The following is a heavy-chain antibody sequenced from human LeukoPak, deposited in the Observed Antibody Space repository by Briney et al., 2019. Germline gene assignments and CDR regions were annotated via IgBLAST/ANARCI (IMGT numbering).Heavy chain of an antibody. D-gene: IGHD5-18*01. CDR3: ARDFNSYGFDY. Sequence: SETLSLTCTVSGGSISSYYWSWIRQPPGKGLEWIGYIYYSGSTNYNPSLKSRVTISVGTSKNQFSLKLNSVTAADTAVYYCARDFNSYGFDYWGQGTLVTVSS. CDR1: GGSISSYY. J-gene: IGHJ4*02. V-gene: IGHV4-59*01. CDR2: IYYSGST.